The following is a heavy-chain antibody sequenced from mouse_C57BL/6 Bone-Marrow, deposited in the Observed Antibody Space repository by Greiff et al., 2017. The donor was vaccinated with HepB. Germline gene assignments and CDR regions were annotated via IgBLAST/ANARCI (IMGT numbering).Heavy chain of an antibody. Sequence: QVQLQQSGAELARPGASVKLSCKASGYTFTSYGISWVKQRPGQGLEWIGEINTRSGNTYYNEKFKGKATLTADKSSSTAYMELRSLTSEYSAVYFCARGAGSFAYWGQGTLVTVSA. J-gene: IGHJ3*01. CDR2: INTRSGNT. V-gene: IGHV1-81*01. CDR3: ARGAGSFAY. CDR1: GYTFTSYG. D-gene: IGHD4-1*01.